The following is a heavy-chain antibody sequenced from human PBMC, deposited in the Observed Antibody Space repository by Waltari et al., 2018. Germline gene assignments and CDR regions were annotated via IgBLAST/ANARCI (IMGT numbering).Heavy chain of an antibody. CDR2: IYYSGST. V-gene: IGHV4-59*01. CDR3: ARTYGSGSYYQYYYYMDV. CDR1: GGSISSYY. Sequence: QVQLQESGPGLVKPSETLSLTCTVPGGSISSYYWSWIRHPPGKGLEWIGYIYYSGSTNYNPSLKSRVTISVDTSKNQFSLKLSSVTAADTAVYYCARTYGSGSYYQYYYYMDVWGKGTTVTVSS. D-gene: IGHD3-10*01. J-gene: IGHJ6*03.